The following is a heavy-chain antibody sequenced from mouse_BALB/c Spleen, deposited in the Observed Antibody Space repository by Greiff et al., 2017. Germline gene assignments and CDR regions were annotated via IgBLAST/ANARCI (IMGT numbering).Heavy chain of an antibody. Sequence: VQLQQPGAELAKPGASVKMSCKASGYTLTSYWMHWVKQRPGQGLEWIGYINPSTGYTDYNQKFKDKATLTADKSSSTAYMQLSSLTSEDSAVYYCARAGTGTWFAYWGQGTLVTVSA. D-gene: IGHD4-1*01. CDR1: GYTLTSYW. J-gene: IGHJ3*01. CDR3: ARAGTGTWFAY. CDR2: INPSTGYT. V-gene: IGHV1-7*01.